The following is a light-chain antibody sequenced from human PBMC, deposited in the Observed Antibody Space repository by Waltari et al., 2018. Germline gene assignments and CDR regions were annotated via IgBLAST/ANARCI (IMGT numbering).Light chain of an antibody. CDR3: LSADSSGTSKV. J-gene: IGLJ3*02. Sequence: SYELTQPPSVSVSPGQTARITCSGDALPKQYAFWYQQKPGQAPVLIIDKDTQRPSGIPERFSGSSSGTTVTMTISGVQAEDEADYYCLSADSSGTSKVFGGGTKLTVV. CDR2: KDT. V-gene: IGLV3-25*03. CDR1: ALPKQY.